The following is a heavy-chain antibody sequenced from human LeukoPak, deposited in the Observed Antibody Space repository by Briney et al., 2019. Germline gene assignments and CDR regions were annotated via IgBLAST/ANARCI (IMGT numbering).Heavy chain of an antibody. Sequence: GASVNVSCKASGYTFTGFAVHWVRQAPGQRPEWMGWMNIGNGNTKYSQNFQDRITFIRDTSANTVYMELSSLRSEDTAVYYCARSEILDYYYGSGRYFDYWGQGSLVTVSS. D-gene: IGHD3-10*01. CDR3: ARSEILDYYYGSGRYFDY. CDR1: GYTFTGFA. V-gene: IGHV1-3*04. CDR2: MNIGNGNT. J-gene: IGHJ4*02.